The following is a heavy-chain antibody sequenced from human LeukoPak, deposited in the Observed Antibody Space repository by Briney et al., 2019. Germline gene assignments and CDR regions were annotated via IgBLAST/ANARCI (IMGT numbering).Heavy chain of an antibody. CDR2: IHYSGTT. V-gene: IGHV4-59*08. D-gene: IGHD2-2*01. Sequence: SETLSLTCTVSGGSISGYFWSWIRQPPGKGLEWIGYIHYSGTTNYNPSLNSRVTISLDTSKSQFSPTVSSVTAADTAVYYCARGVCTSSYCYAGDYGMDVWGQGTTVTVSS. CDR3: ARGVCTSSYCYAGDYGMDV. J-gene: IGHJ6*02. CDR1: GGSISGYF.